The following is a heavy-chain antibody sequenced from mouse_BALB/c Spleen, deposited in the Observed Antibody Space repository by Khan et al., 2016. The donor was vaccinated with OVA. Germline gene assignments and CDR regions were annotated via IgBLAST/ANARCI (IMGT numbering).Heavy chain of an antibody. CDR2: IWGGGGT. J-gene: IGHJ4*01. CDR3: ARAYYRYDGYYAMDY. V-gene: IGHV2-6-4*01. CDR1: GFSLSRYN. D-gene: IGHD2-14*01. Sequence: VQLQESGPGLVAPSQSLSITCSVSGFSLSRYNIHWVRQPPGKGLEWLGMIWGGGGTDYNYTLKSRLSIGKDNSKSQGLLKMNSLQTDDTAMYYCARAYYRYDGYYAMDYWGQGTSVTVSS.